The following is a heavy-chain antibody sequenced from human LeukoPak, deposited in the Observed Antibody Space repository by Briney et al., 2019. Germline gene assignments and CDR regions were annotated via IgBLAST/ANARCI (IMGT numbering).Heavy chain of an antibody. CDR1: GGSISSGGYY. V-gene: IGHV4-31*03. D-gene: IGHD4-17*01. CDR3: ARDHGDYVGGAFDI. CDR2: IYYSGRT. Sequence: PSETLSLTCTVSGGSISSGGYYWSWIRQHPGKGPEWIGYIYYSGRTYYNPSLKSRVTISVDTSKNQFSLKLSSVTAADTAVYYCARDHGDYVGGAFDIWGQGTMVTVSS. J-gene: IGHJ3*02.